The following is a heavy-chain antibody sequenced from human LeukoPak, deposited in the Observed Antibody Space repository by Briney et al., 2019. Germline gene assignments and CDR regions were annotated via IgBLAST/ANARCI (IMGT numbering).Heavy chain of an antibody. V-gene: IGHV4-38-2*01. CDR2: IYHSGST. Sequence: MTSETLSLTCAVSGYSISSGYYWGWIRQPPGQGLEWIGSIYHSGSTYYNPSLKSRVTISVDTSKNQFSLKLSSVTAADTAVYYCARGPYLWFGELLYWGQGTLVTVSS. CDR1: GYSISSGYY. D-gene: IGHD3-10*01. CDR3: ARGPYLWFGELLY. J-gene: IGHJ4*02.